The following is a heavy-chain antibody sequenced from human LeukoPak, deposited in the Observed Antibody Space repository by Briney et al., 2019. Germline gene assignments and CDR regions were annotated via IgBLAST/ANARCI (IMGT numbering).Heavy chain of an antibody. D-gene: IGHD5-18*01. V-gene: IGHV4-59*01. CDR2: TSYSAST. J-gene: IGHJ6*03. Sequence: PSETLSLTCTVPGGSPSSNSWSWVRQPPGQGLEWVCSTSYSASTSYNPSLKSRVTISVDPSKRHLSLKLRSVTAADTAVYYCARRTRSFSYTYGDAYYYYMDVWGKGTTVIVS. CDR1: GGSPSSNS. CDR3: ARRTRSFSYTYGDAYYYYMDV.